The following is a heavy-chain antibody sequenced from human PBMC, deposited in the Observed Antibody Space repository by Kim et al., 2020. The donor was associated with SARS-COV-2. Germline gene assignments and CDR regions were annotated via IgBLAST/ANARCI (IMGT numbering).Heavy chain of an antibody. D-gene: IGHD3-3*01. CDR1: GGSISSYY. V-gene: IGHV4-59*13. CDR3: ARDTEFGHDAVDI. CDR2: IYYSGST. Sequence: SETLSLTCTVSGGSISSYYWSWIRQPPGKGLEWIGYIYYSGSTNYNPSLKSRVSISVDTSKNQISLKLSSMTAADTAVYYYARDTEFGHDAVDIWGQGT. J-gene: IGHJ3*02.